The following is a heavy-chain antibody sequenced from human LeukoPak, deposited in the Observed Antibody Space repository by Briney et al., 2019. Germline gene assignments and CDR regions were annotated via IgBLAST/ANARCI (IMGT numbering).Heavy chain of an antibody. V-gene: IGHV3-23*01. Sequence: GGSLRLSCAASGFTFSSYAMSWVRQAPGKGLEWVSAISGSGGSTSYADSVKGRFTISRDNSKNTLYLQMNSLRAEDTAVYYCAKDVTPSVVVAASFFDYWGQGTLVTVSS. CDR1: GFTFSSYA. CDR2: ISGSGGST. D-gene: IGHD2-15*01. CDR3: AKDVTPSVVVAASFFDY. J-gene: IGHJ4*02.